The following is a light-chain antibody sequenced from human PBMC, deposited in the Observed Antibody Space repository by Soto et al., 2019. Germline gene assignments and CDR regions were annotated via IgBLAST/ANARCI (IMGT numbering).Light chain of an antibody. Sequence: EPVLAQSPGTLSLSPGEGATLSCRAGQSVSSSYLAWYQQKPGQALRLLIYGASSRATGIPDRFSGSGSGTDFTLTISRLEPEDFAVYYCQQYGSSSWTFGQGTKVDIK. CDR2: GAS. J-gene: IGKJ1*01. V-gene: IGKV3-20*01. CDR1: QSVSSSY. CDR3: QQYGSSSWT.